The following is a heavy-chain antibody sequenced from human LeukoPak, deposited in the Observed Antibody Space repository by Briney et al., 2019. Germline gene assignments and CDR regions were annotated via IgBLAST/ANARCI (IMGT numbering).Heavy chain of an antibody. J-gene: IGHJ4*02. V-gene: IGHV4-4*02. D-gene: IGHD6-13*01. CDR3: SRHPLDSSSWYGLNFDY. CDR2: IYHSGST. Sequence: PSETLSLTCAVSGGSISSSNWWSWVRQPPGKGLEWIGEIYHSGSTNYNPSLKSRVTISVDTSKNQFSLKLSSVTAADTAVYYCSRHPLDSSSWYGLNFDYWGQGTLVAVSS. CDR1: GGSISSSNW.